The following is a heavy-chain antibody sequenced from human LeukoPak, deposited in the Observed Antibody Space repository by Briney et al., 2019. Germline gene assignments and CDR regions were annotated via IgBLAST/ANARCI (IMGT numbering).Heavy chain of an antibody. CDR1: GGSFSGYY. CDR3: ARQSVVLRYFDSKRGYFDY. J-gene: IGHJ4*02. CDR2: INHSGST. Sequence: KTSETLSLTCAVYGGSFSGYYWSWIRQPPGKGLEWIGEINHSGSTNYNPSLKSRVTISVDTSKNQFSLKLSSVTAADTAVYYCARQSVVLRYFDSKRGYFDYWGQGTLVTVSS. V-gene: IGHV4-34*01. D-gene: IGHD3-9*01.